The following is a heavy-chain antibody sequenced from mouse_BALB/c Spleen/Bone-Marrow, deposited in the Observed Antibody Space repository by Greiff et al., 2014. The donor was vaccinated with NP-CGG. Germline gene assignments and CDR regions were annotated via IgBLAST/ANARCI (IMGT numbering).Heavy chain of an antibody. J-gene: IGHJ3*01. Sequence: VQLQQSGAELAKPGASVKMSFKASGYTFTSYWMHWVKQRPGQGLEWIGYINPSTGYTEYNQKFKDKATLTADKSSSTAYMQLSSLTSEDSAVYYCARYPYYDYDGFAYWGQGTLVTVSA. D-gene: IGHD2-4*01. CDR1: GYTFTSYW. CDR3: ARYPYYDYDGFAY. V-gene: IGHV1-7*01. CDR2: INPSTGYT.